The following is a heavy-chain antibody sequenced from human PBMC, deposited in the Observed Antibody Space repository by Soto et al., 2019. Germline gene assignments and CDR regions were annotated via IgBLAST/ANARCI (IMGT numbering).Heavy chain of an antibody. CDR1: GGSFSGYY. CDR3: ARGRRVAATPYYYYYGMGV. D-gene: IGHD2-15*01. CDR2: INHSGST. J-gene: IGHJ6*04. V-gene: IGHV4-34*01. Sequence: SETLSLTCAVDGGSFSGYYWSWIRQPPGKGLEWIGEINHSGSTNYNPSLKSRVTISVDTSKNQFSLKLSSVTAADTAVYYCARGRRVAATPYYYYYGMGVCGKGTTVTASS.